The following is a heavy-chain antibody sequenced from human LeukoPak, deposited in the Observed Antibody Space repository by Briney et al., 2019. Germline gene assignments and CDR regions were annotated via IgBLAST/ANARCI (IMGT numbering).Heavy chain of an antibody. V-gene: IGHV4-4*07. D-gene: IGHD3-22*01. J-gene: IGHJ4*02. CDR3: ARDQYYYDSSGYLTFDY. CDR1: GVSISSYY. CDR2: IHTSGST. Sequence: PSETLSLTCTVSGVSISSYYWSWIRQPAGKGLEWIGRIHTSGSTNYHPSLKSRVTMSVDTSKNQFSLKLSSVTAADTAVYYCARDQYYYDSSGYLTFDYWGQGTLVTVSS.